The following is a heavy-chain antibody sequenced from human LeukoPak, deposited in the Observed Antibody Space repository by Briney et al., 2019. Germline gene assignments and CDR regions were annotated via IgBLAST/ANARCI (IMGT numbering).Heavy chain of an antibody. CDR3: ARDGAIYSYAPWYFDY. D-gene: IGHD5-18*01. CDR2: ISGSGGST. Sequence: GGSLRLSCAASGFTFSSYAMSWVRQAPGKGLEWVSAISGSGGSTYYADSVKGRFTISRDNSKNTLYLQMNSLRAEDTAVYYCARDGAIYSYAPWYFDYWGQGTLVTVSS. V-gene: IGHV3-23*01. J-gene: IGHJ4*02. CDR1: GFTFSSYA.